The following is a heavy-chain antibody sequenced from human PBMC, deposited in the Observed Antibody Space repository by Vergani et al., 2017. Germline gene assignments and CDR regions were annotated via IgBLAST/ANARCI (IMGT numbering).Heavy chain of an antibody. CDR2: INHSGST. V-gene: IGHV4-34*01. CDR1: GGSFSGYY. CDR3: ARDLSWSSTSCAIGRRARDAFDI. Sequence: QVQLQQWGAGLLKPSETLSLTCAVYGGSFSGYYWSWIRQPPGKGLEWIGEINHSGSTNYNPSLKSRVTISVDTSKNQFSLKLSSVTAADTAVYYCARDLSWSSTSCAIGRRARDAFDIWGQGTMVTVSS. J-gene: IGHJ3*02. D-gene: IGHD2-2*01.